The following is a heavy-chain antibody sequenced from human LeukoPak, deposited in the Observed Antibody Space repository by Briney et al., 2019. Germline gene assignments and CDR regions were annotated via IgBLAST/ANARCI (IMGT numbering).Heavy chain of an antibody. CDR1: GGSISSYY. CDR3: ASYDILTGYGY. Sequence: SETLSLTCTVSGGSISSYYWSWIRQPPGKGLEWIGYIYYSGSTNYNPSLKSRVTISVDTSKNQFSLRLSSVTAADTAVYYCASYDILTGYGYWGQGTLVTVSS. D-gene: IGHD3-9*01. J-gene: IGHJ4*02. V-gene: IGHV4-59*08. CDR2: IYYSGST.